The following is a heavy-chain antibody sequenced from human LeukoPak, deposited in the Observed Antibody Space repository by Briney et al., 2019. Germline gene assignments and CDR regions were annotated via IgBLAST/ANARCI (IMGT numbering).Heavy chain of an antibody. D-gene: IGHD6-6*01. CDR1: GFTVSSNY. J-gene: IGHJ4*02. V-gene: IGHV3-53*01. CDR2: IYSGGST. Sequence: PGGSLRLSCAASGFTVSSNYMSWVRQAPGKGLEWVSVIYSGGSTYYADSVKGRFTISRDNSKNTLYLQMNSLRAEDTAVYYCARWGGIAARPLYYFDYWGQGTLVTVSS. CDR3: ARWGGIAARPLYYFDY.